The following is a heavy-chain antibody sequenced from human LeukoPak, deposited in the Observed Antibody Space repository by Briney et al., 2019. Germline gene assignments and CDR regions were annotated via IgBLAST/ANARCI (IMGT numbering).Heavy chain of an antibody. Sequence: ASVKLSCKSSGYTFNYYGISWVRQAPGQGLEWMGWISAYTGSTNYAQRLQGRVTMTTDTSTSTAYMELRSLRSDDTAVYYCARGGYSYGYMGYSDYWGQGTLVTVSS. V-gene: IGHV1-18*01. D-gene: IGHD5-18*01. CDR3: ARGGYSYGYMGYSDY. J-gene: IGHJ4*02. CDR1: GYTFNYYG. CDR2: ISAYTGST.